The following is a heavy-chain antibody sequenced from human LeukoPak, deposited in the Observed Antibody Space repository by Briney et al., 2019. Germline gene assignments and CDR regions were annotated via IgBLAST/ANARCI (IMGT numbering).Heavy chain of an antibody. D-gene: IGHD2-8*01. CDR3: ASCLGYCTRLPDMDA. Sequence: SETLSLTCAVYGGPFSNYYWSWIRHPPGKGLEWMGEINHSGSTNYNPSLKSRVSISLDTSKNQFSLKLSSVTAADTAVYYCASCLGYCTRLPDMDAWRKGTTVTVSS. V-gene: IGHV4-34*01. CDR1: GGPFSNYY. J-gene: IGHJ6*03. CDR2: INHSGST.